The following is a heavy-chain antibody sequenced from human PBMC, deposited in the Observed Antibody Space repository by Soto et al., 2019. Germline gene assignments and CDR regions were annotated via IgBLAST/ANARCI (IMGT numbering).Heavy chain of an antibody. D-gene: IGHD2-2*01. CDR3: ARGRGGYCSSTSCYERRGTYNWFDP. J-gene: IGHJ5*02. CDR1: GGSFSGYY. CDR2: INHSGST. Sequence: SETLSLTCAVYGGSFSGYYWSWIRQPPGKGLEWIGEINHSGSTNYNPSLKSRVTVSVDTSKNQFSLKLSSVTAADTAVYYCARGRGGYCSSTSCYERRGTYNWFDPWGQGTLVTVSS. V-gene: IGHV4-34*01.